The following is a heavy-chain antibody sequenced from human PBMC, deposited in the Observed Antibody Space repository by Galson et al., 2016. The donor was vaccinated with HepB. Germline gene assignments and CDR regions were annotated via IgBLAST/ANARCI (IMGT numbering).Heavy chain of an antibody. J-gene: IGHJ4*02. CDR3: ARVEGLGSNWYRARHFDS. CDR1: GFTFSRYT. V-gene: IGHV3-33*01. D-gene: IGHD6-13*01. CDR2: IWYDGSYK. Sequence: SLRLSCATSGFTFSRYTMHWVRQAPGKGLEWVSVIWYDGSYKHYGDSVKGRFTISRDNSKNTLFLQMNSLRIEDTAVYYCARVEGLGSNWYRARHFDSWGQGTLVTVSS.